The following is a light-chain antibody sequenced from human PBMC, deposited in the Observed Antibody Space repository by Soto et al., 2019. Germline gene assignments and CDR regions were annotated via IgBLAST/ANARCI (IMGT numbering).Light chain of an antibody. J-gene: IGKJ1*01. CDR1: QSVNSNY. CDR2: GAS. Sequence: EIMLTQSPGTLSLSPGERATLSCRASQSVNSNYLAWYQQKPGQGPRVLIYGASSRATGIPDRFSGSGSGTDFTLTISRLEPEDFAVYYCQQYDNSPRTLGQGTKVEI. V-gene: IGKV3-20*01. CDR3: QQYDNSPRT.